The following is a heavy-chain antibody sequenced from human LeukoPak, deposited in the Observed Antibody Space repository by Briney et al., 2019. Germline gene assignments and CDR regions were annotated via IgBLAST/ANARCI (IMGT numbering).Heavy chain of an antibody. CDR1: GGSISSGGYY. D-gene: IGHD3-22*01. V-gene: IGHV4-31*03. J-gene: IGHJ4*02. CDR2: IYYSGST. Sequence: SQTLSLTCTVSGGSISSGGYYWSWIRQHPGKGLEWIGYIYYSGSTYYNPSLKSRVTISVDTSKNQFSLKLSSVTAADTAVYYCARAYDSSGYSSSFDYWGQGTLVTVSS. CDR3: ARAYDSSGYSSSFDY.